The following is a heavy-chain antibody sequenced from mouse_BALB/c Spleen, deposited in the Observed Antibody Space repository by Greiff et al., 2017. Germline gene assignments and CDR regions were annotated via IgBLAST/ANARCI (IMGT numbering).Heavy chain of an antibody. CDR3: ARFPPYGYYAMDY. D-gene: IGHD1-1*02. V-gene: IGHV1-82*01. CDR2: IYPGDGDT. CDR1: GYAFSSSW. J-gene: IGHJ4*01. Sequence: QVQLQQSGPELVKPGASVKISCKASGYAFSSSWMNWVKQRPGQGLEWIGRIYPGDGDTNYNGKFKGKATLTADKSSSTAYMQLSSLTSVDSAVYFCARFPPYGYYAMDYWGQGTSVTVSS.